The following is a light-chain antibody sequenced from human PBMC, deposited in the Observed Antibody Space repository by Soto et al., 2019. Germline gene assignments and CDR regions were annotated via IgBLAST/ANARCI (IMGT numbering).Light chain of an antibody. CDR3: QHYSDNAWT. Sequence: EIVLTQSPGTLSLSPGESATLSCRASQSVSSSSYLAWYQQKPGQAPRLLIYGASSRATGIPDRFSGSGSGTDFTLTISSLQADDVAIYYCQHYSDNAWTFGQGTKVEVK. V-gene: IGKV3-20*01. CDR2: GAS. CDR1: QSVSSSSY. J-gene: IGKJ1*01.